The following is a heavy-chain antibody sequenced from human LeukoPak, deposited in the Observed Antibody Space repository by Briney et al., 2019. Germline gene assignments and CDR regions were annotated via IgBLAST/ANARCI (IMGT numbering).Heavy chain of an antibody. CDR2: IYYIGST. J-gene: IGHJ5*02. CDR1: GGSISNYY. D-gene: IGHD3/OR15-3a*01. CDR3: ARQWTDGWFDP. Sequence: PSETLSLTCTVSGGSISNYYWSWVRQPPGRGLEWIGYIYYIGSTNYNPSLMSRVTISVDTSKNQFSLKLSSVTAADTAVYYCARQWTDGWFDPWGQGTLVTVSS. V-gene: IGHV4-59*08.